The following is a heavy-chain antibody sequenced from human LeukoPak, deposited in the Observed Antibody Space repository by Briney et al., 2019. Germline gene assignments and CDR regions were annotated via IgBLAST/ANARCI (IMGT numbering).Heavy chain of an antibody. V-gene: IGHV4-34*01. CDR2: INHRGSS. CDR3: ARDRSVYWYRSGGACDADYYDS. J-gene: IGHJ4*02. Sequence: SETLSLTCAVYGESFTAYLWKSIRQAPGKPLESIGEINHRGSSHYNPSLKTRVTLSVDTSKNQFSLKLSSVTASDTAVYFCARDRSVYWYRSGGACDADYYDSWGQGTPVTVSS. CDR1: GESFTAYL. D-gene: IGHD2-21*02.